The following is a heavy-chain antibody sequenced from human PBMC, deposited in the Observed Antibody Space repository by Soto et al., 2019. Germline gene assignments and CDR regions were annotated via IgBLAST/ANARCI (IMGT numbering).Heavy chain of an antibody. CDR2: ISHSGST. CDR1: AVSISSRNY. J-gene: IGHJ5*02. Sequence: QVQLQESGPGLVEPSGTLSLTCSVFAVSISSRNYWTWVRQPPGKGLEWIGEISHSGSTNYNPSLKSRVTILVDRSMNQFSLRLNSVTAADTAIYYCAKQLVSSRWFDPWGQGILVTVFS. CDR3: AKQLVSSRWFDP. V-gene: IGHV4-4*02. D-gene: IGHD6-6*01.